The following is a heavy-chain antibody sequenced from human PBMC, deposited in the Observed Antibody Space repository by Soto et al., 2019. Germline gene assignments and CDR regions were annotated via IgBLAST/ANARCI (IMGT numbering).Heavy chain of an antibody. V-gene: IGHV1-69*01. J-gene: IGHJ6*02. CDR2: IIPIFGTA. D-gene: IGHD5-12*01. CDR3: ARCRGYEGYYYYYGMDV. CDR1: GGTFSSYA. Sequence: QVQLVQSGAEVKKPGSSVKVSCKASGGTFSSYAISWVRQAPGQGLEWMGGIIPIFGTANYAQKFQGRVTMTADESTSTAYMELSSVRSEDTAVYYCARCRGYEGYYYYYGMDVWGQGTTVTVSS.